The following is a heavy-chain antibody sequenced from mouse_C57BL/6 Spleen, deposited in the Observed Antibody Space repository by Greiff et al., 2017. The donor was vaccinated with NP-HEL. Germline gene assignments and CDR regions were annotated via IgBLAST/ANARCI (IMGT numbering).Heavy chain of an antibody. CDR3: ARITTVVAPYFDY. CDR1: GYAFSSYW. J-gene: IGHJ2*01. CDR2: IYPGDGDT. V-gene: IGHV1-80*01. D-gene: IGHD1-1*01. Sequence: QVQLQQSGAELVKPGASVKISCKASGYAFSSYWMNWVKQRPGKGLEWIGQIYPGDGDTNYNGKFKGKATLTADTSSSTAYMQLSSLTSEDSAVYFCARITTVVAPYFDYWGQGTTLTVSS.